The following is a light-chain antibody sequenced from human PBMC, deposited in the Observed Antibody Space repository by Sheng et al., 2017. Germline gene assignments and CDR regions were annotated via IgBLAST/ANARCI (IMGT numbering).Light chain of an antibody. J-gene: IGKJ5*01. CDR1: HSVSSN. V-gene: IGKV3-15*01. Sequence: MTQSPATLSVSPGERVTLSCRASHSVSSNLAWYQQKPGQAPRLLIYGASTRATGIPGRFSGSGSGTEFTLTISSLQSEDFAVYYCQQYNNWPPPITFGQGTRLEIK. CDR2: GAS. CDR3: QQYNNWPPPIT.